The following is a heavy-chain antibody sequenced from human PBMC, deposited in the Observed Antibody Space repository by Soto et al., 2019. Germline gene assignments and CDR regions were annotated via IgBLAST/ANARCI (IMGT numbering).Heavy chain of an antibody. CDR1: GFTVSSNY. D-gene: IGHD5-18*01. Sequence: GSLRLSCAASGFTVSSNYMSWVRQAPGKGLEWVAVISYDGSNKYYADSVKGRFTISRDNSKNTLYLQMNSLRAEDTAVYYCARALIQLWFVGNYWGQGTLVTVSS. CDR3: ARALIQLWFVGNY. CDR2: ISYDGSNK. J-gene: IGHJ4*02. V-gene: IGHV3-30-3*01.